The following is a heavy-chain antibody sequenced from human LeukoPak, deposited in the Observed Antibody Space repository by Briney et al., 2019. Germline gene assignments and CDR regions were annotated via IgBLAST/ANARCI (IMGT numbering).Heavy chain of an antibody. CDR1: GGSISSSSYY. D-gene: IGHD3-22*01. Sequence: SETLSLTCTVSGGSISSSSYYWCWLRQPPGKGLEWIGSIYYSGSTYYNPSLKSRVTISVDTSKNQFPLKLSSVTAADTAVYYCATILGNYYDSSGQYYFDYWGQGTLVTVSS. CDR3: ATILGNYYDSSGQYYFDY. V-gene: IGHV4-39*01. CDR2: IYYSGST. J-gene: IGHJ4*02.